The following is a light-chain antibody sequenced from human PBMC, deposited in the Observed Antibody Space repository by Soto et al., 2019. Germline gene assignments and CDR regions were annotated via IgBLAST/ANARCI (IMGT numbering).Light chain of an antibody. Sequence: IGLTQSPGTLSLSPGERATLSCRASQSVSSSYLAWYQQKPGQAPRLLLYGASSRATGIPDRFSGSGSGTDVTLNISRLEPEDFGVYYGQQYGSSPYTLGQGTKLEIK. CDR1: QSVSSSY. CDR3: QQYGSSPYT. V-gene: IGKV3-20*01. J-gene: IGKJ2*01. CDR2: GAS.